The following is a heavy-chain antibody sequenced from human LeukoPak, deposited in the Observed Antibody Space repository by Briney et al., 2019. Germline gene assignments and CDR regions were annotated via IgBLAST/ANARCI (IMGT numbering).Heavy chain of an antibody. J-gene: IGHJ3*02. Sequence: PGGSLRLSCAASGFTFSSYAMSWVRQAPGKGLEWVSSISGSGGSTYYADSVTGRFTISRDNSKNTLYLQMNSLRAEDTAVYYCANIGQTAFDIWGQGTKVTVSS. V-gene: IGHV3-23*01. CDR2: ISGSGGST. D-gene: IGHD1-26*01. CDR3: ANIGQTAFDI. CDR1: GFTFSSYA.